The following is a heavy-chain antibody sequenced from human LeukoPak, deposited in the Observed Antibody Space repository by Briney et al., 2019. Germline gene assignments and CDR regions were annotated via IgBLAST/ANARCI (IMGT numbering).Heavy chain of an antibody. CDR2: ISTTGETI. Sequence: GGSLRLPCAASGFTFSGYEMNWVRQAPGKGLEWVSYISTTGETIYYADSVKGRFTISRDNAKSSLYLQMNSLRAEDTAIYYCAREELVAAAFDHWGQGTLVTVSS. V-gene: IGHV3-48*03. J-gene: IGHJ4*02. CDR1: GFTFSGYE. D-gene: IGHD2-15*01. CDR3: AREELVAAAFDH.